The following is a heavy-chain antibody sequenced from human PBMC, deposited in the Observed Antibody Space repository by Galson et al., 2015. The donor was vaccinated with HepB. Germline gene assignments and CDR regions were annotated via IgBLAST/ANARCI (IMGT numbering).Heavy chain of an antibody. J-gene: IGHJ4*02. D-gene: IGHD1-26*01. CDR2: ISGSSNYI. CDR3: TRGAPFDS. V-gene: IGHV3-21*01. Sequence: SLRLSCAASAFTFSTYSMDWVRQAPGKGLEWVSSISGSSNYIFYADSVKGRFTISRDNAKNSLFLQMNSLRVEDTAVYYCTRGAPFDSWGQGTLVTVST. CDR1: AFTFSTYS.